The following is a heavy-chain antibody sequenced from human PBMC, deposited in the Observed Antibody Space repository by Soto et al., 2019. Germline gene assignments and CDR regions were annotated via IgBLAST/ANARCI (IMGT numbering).Heavy chain of an antibody. D-gene: IGHD2-2*01. CDR1: GFIFSTYA. CDR3: AGLWHLPPEAGYSYYALDV. CDR2: ISYDGSKK. J-gene: IGHJ6*02. Sequence: QVQLVESGGGVVRPGRSLRLSCAASGFIFSTYAMHWVRQAPGKGLEWVAIISYDGSKKYYADSVRGRFTISRDNSKNILYLQMNSLRAEDTALYYCAGLWHLPPEAGYSYYALDVWGQGTTVTVSS. V-gene: IGHV3-30-3*01.